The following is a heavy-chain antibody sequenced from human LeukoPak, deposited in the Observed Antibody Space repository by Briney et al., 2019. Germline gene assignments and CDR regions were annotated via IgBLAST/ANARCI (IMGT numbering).Heavy chain of an antibody. J-gene: IGHJ6*03. V-gene: IGHV1-18*01. CDR1: GYTFTSYG. CDR3: ARFVGGAYYYYYYMDV. D-gene: IGHD3-16*01. Sequence: GASVKVSCKASGYTFTSYGISWVRQAPGQGLEWMGWISAYNGNTNYAQKLQGRVTMTADTSTSTAYMELRSLRSDDTAVYYCARFVGGAYYYYYYMDVWGKGTTVTVSS. CDR2: ISAYNGNT.